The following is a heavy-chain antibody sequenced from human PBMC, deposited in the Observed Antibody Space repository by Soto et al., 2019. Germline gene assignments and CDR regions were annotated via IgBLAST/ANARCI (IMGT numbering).Heavy chain of an antibody. V-gene: IGHV3-15*01. CDR2: IKSKTDCGTT. CDR1: GFTFSNAW. J-gene: IGHJ4*02. CDR3: TSYPGLDY. Sequence: GGSLRLSCAASGFTFSNAWMSWVRQAPGKGLEWVGGIKSKTDCGTTDYAAPVKGRVTISRDDSKNTLYLQMNSLKTVDIAVYDCTSYPGLDYWGQGTLVTVSS.